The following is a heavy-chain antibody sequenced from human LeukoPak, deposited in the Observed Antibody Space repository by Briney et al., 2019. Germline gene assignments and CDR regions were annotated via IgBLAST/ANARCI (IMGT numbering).Heavy chain of an antibody. CDR2: VRNKPNGYTT. J-gene: IGHJ4*02. CDR3: TRVRHGDYFDY. D-gene: IGHD4-17*01. Sequence: GGSLRLSCAASRFSISDHYMDWVRQAPGKGLEWVGRVRNKPNGYTTDYGTSVKGRFTISRDDSKNSLYLQMNSLTGEDTAVYYCTRVRHGDYFDYWGQGALVSVSS. CDR1: RFSISDHY. V-gene: IGHV3-72*01.